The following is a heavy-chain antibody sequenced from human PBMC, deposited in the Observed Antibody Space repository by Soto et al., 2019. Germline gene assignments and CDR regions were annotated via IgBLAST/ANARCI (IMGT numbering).Heavy chain of an antibody. Sequence: GGSLRLSCAASGFTVSSNYMSWVRQAPGTGLEWVSVIYSGGSTYYADSVKGRFTISRDNSKNTLYLQINSLRAEDTAVYYCAKYTYGYLDYWGQGTLVTVSS. D-gene: IGHD5-18*01. CDR3: AKYTYGYLDY. CDR2: IYSGGST. V-gene: IGHV3-66*01. CDR1: GFTVSSNY. J-gene: IGHJ4*02.